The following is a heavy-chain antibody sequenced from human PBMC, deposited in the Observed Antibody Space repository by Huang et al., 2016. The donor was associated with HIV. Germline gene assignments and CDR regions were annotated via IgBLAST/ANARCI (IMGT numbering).Heavy chain of an antibody. CDR1: GFTFNSYA. Sequence: EVQLLESGGGLVQPGGSLRLSCAASGFTFNSYAMSWFRQAPGKGLEWVSGRIGTGNTPYYADSVKGRFTISRDNARNTLYLQLNSLRPDDTAIYYCAKVRGSGSFYNDNWGQGTLVTVSS. CDR2: RIGTGNTP. J-gene: IGHJ4*02. V-gene: IGHV3-23*01. D-gene: IGHD3-10*01. CDR3: AKVRGSGSFYNDN.